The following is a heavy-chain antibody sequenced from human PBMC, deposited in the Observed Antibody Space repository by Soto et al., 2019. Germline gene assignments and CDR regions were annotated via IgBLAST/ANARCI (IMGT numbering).Heavy chain of an antibody. D-gene: IGHD2-8*02. CDR1: DGKCVGHY. CDR3: GRDKFTGLFDY. J-gene: IGHJ4*02. Sequence: VEDGKCVGHYCPRIRKHPGTGLEWIGELNHSGSTNYNPSLKSRVTISVDTSKNQFSLKLTSVTAADTAVYYCGRDKFTGLFDYWGQGSLDTVFS. CDR2: LNHSGST. V-gene: IGHV4-34*01.